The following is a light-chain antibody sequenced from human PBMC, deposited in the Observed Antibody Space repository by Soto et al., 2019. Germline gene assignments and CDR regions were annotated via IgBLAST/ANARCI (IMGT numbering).Light chain of an antibody. V-gene: IGLV2-14*01. Sequence: QSVLPQPASVSGSPGQSISISCTGSGSDVGGYNYVSWYQQHPGKAPKLIIYGVSHRPSGVSPRFSASRSAYTASLTISGRQAEDEADYYCSSYTGSRTLYVFGTGTKVTVL. CDR2: GVS. CDR3: SSYTGSRTLYV. CDR1: GSDVGGYNY. J-gene: IGLJ1*01.